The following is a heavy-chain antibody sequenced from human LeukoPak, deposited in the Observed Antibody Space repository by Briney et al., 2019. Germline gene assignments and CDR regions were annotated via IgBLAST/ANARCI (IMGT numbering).Heavy chain of an antibody. V-gene: IGHV1-2*02. CDR1: GYTFTGYY. Sequence: ASVKVSCKASGYTFTGYYMHWVRQAPGQGLEWMGWINPNSGGTNYAQKFQGRVTMTRNTSISTAYMELSSLRSEDTAVYYCARGRGKGSSWPKNFNWFDPWGQGTLVTVSS. CDR3: ARGRGKGSSWPKNFNWFDP. J-gene: IGHJ5*02. CDR2: INPNSGGT. D-gene: IGHD6-13*01.